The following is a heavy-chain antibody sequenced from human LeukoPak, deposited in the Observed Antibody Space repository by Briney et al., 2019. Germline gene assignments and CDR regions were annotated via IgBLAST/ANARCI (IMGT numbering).Heavy chain of an antibody. J-gene: IGHJ6*03. CDR2: IYTSGST. D-gene: IGHD3-10*01. V-gene: IGHV4-4*07. Sequence: SETLSLTCTVSGGSISSYYWSWIRQPAGKGLEWIGRIYTSGSTNYNPSLKSRVTMSVDTSKNQFSLKLSSVTAADTAVYYCAREGSDYYGSGSYYRSYYYYMDVWGKGTTVTISS. CDR1: GGSISSYY. CDR3: AREGSDYYGSGSYYRSYYYYMDV.